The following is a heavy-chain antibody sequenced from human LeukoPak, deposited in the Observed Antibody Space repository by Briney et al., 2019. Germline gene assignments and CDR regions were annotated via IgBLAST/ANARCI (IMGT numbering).Heavy chain of an antibody. J-gene: IGHJ4*02. CDR1: GYTLTELS. D-gene: IGHD3-22*01. CDR3: ATDILGYYDSSGYSYY. V-gene: IGHV1-24*01. Sequence: ASVKVSCKVSGYTLTELSMHWVRQAPGEGLEWMGGFDPEDGETIYAQKFQGRVTMTEDTSTDTAYMELSSLRSEDTAVYYCATDILGYYDSSGYSYYWGQGTLVTVSS. CDR2: FDPEDGET.